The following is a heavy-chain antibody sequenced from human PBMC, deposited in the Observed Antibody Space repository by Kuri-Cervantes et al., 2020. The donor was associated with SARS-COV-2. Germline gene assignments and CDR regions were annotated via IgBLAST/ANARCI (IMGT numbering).Heavy chain of an antibody. CDR3: ARALRCTNGVCYRSWFDP. Sequence: GSLRLSCTVSGGSISSYYWSWIRQPPGKGLEWIGYIYYSGSTNYNPSLKSRVTISVDTSKNQFSLKLSSVTAADTAVYYCARALRCTNGVCYRSWFDPWGQGTLVTVSS. CDR2: IYYSGST. CDR1: GGSISSYY. V-gene: IGHV4-59*12. D-gene: IGHD2-8*01. J-gene: IGHJ5*02.